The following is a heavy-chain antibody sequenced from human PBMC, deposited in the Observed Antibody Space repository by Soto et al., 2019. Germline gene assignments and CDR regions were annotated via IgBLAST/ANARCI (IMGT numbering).Heavy chain of an antibody. D-gene: IGHD4-4*01. J-gene: IGHJ6*03. CDR2: ISGSGGRT. V-gene: IGHV3-23*01. CDR1: GFTFSSYA. Sequence: GGFLRLSCAASGFTFSSYAMSWVRQAPGKGLEWVSAISGSGGRTYYADSVRGRFTISRDNSKNTLHLQMNSLRAEDTAVYYCAKAGNSWPYYYYYMDVWGKGTTVTVSS. CDR3: AKAGNSWPYYYYYMDV.